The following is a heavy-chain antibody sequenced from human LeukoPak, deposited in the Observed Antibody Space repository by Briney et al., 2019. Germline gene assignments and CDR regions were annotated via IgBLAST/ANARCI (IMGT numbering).Heavy chain of an antibody. CDR3: ARDRGSRAFDI. J-gene: IGHJ3*02. CDR2: ISRSGSTI. D-gene: IGHD3-10*01. V-gene: IGHV3-48*03. CDR1: GFTFSSYE. Sequence: PGGPLRLSCVASGFTFSSYEMNWVRQAPGKGLEWVSHISRSGSTIYYADSVKGRFTISRDNAKNSLYLQMNSLRAEDTAVYYCARDRGSRAFDIWGQGTMVTVSS.